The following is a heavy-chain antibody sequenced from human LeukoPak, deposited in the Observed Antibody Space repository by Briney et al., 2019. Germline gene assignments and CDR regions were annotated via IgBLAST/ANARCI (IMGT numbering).Heavy chain of an antibody. CDR1: GFTFSSYA. Sequence: GGSLRLSCAASGFTFSSYAMSLVRQAPGKGLEWVSAISGSGGSTYYADSVKGRFTISRDNSKNTLYLQMNSLRAEDTAVYYCASPRHYYYDSSGYLDYWGQGTLVTVSS. D-gene: IGHD3-22*01. CDR2: ISGSGGST. J-gene: IGHJ4*02. V-gene: IGHV3-23*01. CDR3: ASPRHYYYDSSGYLDY.